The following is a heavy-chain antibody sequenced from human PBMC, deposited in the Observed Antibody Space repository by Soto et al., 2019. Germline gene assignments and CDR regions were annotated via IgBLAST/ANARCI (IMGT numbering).Heavy chain of an antibody. J-gene: IGHJ4*02. CDR1: GFTFSSYA. D-gene: IGHD4-17*01. Sequence: PGGSLRLSCAASGFTFSSYAMHWVRQAPGKGLEWVAVISYDGSNKYYADSVKGRFTISRDNSKNTLYLQMNSLRAEDTAVYYCARDYGDYAVTGYWGQGTLVTVSS. CDR2: ISYDGSNK. V-gene: IGHV3-30-3*01. CDR3: ARDYGDYAVTGY.